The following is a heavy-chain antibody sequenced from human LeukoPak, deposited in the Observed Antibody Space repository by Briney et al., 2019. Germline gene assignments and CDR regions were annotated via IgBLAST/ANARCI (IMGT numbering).Heavy chain of an antibody. CDR1: GGSFSGYY. J-gene: IGHJ4*02. CDR3: ARHSPRIAAAGTVGHDY. CDR2: INHSGST. V-gene: IGHV4-34*01. D-gene: IGHD6-13*01. Sequence: SETLSLTCAVYGGSFSGYYWSWLPQPPGKGLEWLGEINHSGSTNYNPSLKSRVTISVDTSKNQFSLKLSSVTAADTAVYYCARHSPRIAAAGTVGHDYWGQGTLVTVSS.